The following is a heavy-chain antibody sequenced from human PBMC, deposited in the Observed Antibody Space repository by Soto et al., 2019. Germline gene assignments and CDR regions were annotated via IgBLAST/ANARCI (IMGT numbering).Heavy chain of an antibody. Sequence: GASVKVSCKASGGTFSSYAISWVRQAPGQGLEWMGGIIPIFGTANYAQKFQGRVTITADESTSTAYMELNSLRAEDTAVYYCARDSVVVAAPSDYWGQGTLVTVSS. V-gene: IGHV1-69*13. J-gene: IGHJ4*02. CDR3: ARDSVVVAAPSDY. CDR2: IIPIFGTA. CDR1: GGTFSSYA. D-gene: IGHD2-15*01.